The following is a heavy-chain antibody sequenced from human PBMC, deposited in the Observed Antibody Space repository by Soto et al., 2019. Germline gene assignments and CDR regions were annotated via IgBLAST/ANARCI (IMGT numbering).Heavy chain of an antibody. J-gene: IGHJ6*03. V-gene: IGHV4-59*01. CDR2: IYYSGST. CDR3: ARSGRLDFWSGYSLPGYYYYYYMDV. Sequence: QVQLQESGPGLVKPSETLSLTCTVSGGSISSYYWSWIRQPPGKGLEWIGYIYYSGSTNYNPSLTSRVTISVDTSKNQFSLKLSSVTAADTAVYYCARSGRLDFWSGYSLPGYYYYYYMDVWGKGTTVTVSS. D-gene: IGHD3-3*01. CDR1: GGSISSYY.